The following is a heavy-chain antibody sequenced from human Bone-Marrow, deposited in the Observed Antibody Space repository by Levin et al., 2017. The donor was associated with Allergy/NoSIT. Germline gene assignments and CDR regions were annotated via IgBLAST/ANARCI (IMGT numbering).Heavy chain of an antibody. D-gene: IGHD1-1*01. J-gene: IGHJ4*02. CDR3: ARDLDTSELFDS. Sequence: GGSLRLSCAASGFKFSDRGMHWVRQAPGKGLEWVGIIWYDGTNKHYADSVRGRFAISRDNSKNTLYLQMNSLRAEDTAVYYCARDLDTSELFDSWGQGTLVTVAS. CDR2: IWYDGTNK. V-gene: IGHV3-33*01. CDR1: GFKFSDRG.